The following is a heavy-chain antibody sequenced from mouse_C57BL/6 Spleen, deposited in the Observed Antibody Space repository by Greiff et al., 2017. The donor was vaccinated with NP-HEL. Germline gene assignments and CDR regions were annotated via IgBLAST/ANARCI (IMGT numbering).Heavy chain of an antibody. J-gene: IGHJ4*01. CDR2: IHPNSGST. Sequence: VQLQQPGAELVKPGASVKLSCKASGYTFTSYWMHWVKQRPGQGLEWIGMIHPNSGSTNYNEKFKSKATLTVDKSSSTAYMQLSSLTSEDSAVYYCARDGDGYYGDYAMDYWGQGTSVTVSS. CDR1: GYTFTSYW. CDR3: ARDGDGYYGDYAMDY. V-gene: IGHV1-64*01. D-gene: IGHD2-3*01.